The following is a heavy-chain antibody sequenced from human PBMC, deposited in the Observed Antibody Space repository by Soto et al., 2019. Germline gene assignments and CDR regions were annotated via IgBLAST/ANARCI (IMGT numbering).Heavy chain of an antibody. V-gene: IGHV4-30-4*01. CDR1: GGSISSGDYY. CDR2: IYYSGST. D-gene: IGHD7-27*01. Sequence: SETLSLTCTVSGGSISSGDYYWSWIRQPPGKGLEWIGYIYYSGSTYYNPSLKSRVTISVDTSKNQFSLKLSSVTAADTAVYYCARERIEWGYDYWGQGTLVTVSS. CDR3: ARERIEWGYDY. J-gene: IGHJ4*02.